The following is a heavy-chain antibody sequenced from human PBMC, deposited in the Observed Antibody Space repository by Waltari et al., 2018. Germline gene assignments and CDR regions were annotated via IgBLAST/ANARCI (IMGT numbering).Heavy chain of an antibody. V-gene: IGHV1-69*10. CDR1: GGTFRSYA. CDR3: ASGVGLDKDY. Sequence: QVQLVQSGAEVKKPGSSVKVSCKASGGTFRSYAISWVRQAPGQGLEWMGGIIPILGIANYAQKFQGRVTINADKSTSTAYMELSSLRSEDTAVYYCASGVGLDKDYWGQGTLVTVSS. J-gene: IGHJ4*02. CDR2: IIPILGIA. D-gene: IGHD3-10*01.